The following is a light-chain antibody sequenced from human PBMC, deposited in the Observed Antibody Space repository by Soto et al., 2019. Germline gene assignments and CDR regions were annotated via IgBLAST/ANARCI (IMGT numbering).Light chain of an antibody. V-gene: IGLV2-14*03. CDR2: DVS. CDR3: SSYTSSRTNV. Sequence: QSALTQPASVSGSPGQSITISCTGTSSDVGGYNSVSWYQHHPGKAPKLMLYDVSDRPSGVSYRFSGSKSGNTASLTISGLQAADEADYFCSSYTSSRTNVFGSGTKLTVL. J-gene: IGLJ1*01. CDR1: SSDVGGYNS.